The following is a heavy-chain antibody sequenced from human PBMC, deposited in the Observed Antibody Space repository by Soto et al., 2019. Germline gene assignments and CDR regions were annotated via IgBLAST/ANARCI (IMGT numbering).Heavy chain of an antibody. CDR2: VHPSGST. J-gene: IGHJ6*02. Sequence: SETLSLTCAVSSASLGDHYWAWIRQSPDKGLEWIGEVHPSGSTDYNPSLKSRLTLSLDTSKNQFSLKVASVTAADTAVYFCARGKPSGYRFGPRNFFYYGLDVWGPETTVTVSS. CDR1: SASLGDHY. CDR3: ARGKPSGYRFGPRNFFYYGLDV. D-gene: IGHD5-18*01. V-gene: IGHV4-34*01.